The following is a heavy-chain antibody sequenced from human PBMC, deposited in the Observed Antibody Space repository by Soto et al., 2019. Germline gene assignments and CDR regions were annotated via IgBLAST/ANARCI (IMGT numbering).Heavy chain of an antibody. CDR3: ARVRSYSISWFDP. CDR2: IYYSGST. D-gene: IGHD1-26*01. V-gene: IGHV4-59*01. Sequence: PSETLSLTCTVSGGSISSYYWSWIRQPPGKGLEWIGYIYYSGSTNYNPSLKSRVTISVDTSKNQFSLKLSSVTAADTAVYYCARVRSYSISWFDPWGQGTLVTVS. CDR1: GGSISSYY. J-gene: IGHJ5*02.